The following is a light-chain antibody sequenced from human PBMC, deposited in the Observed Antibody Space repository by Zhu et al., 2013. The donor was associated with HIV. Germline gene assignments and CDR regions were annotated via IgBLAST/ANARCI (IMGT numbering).Light chain of an antibody. CDR1: QGISSA. J-gene: IGKJ1*01. CDR3: QQTYTTPWT. V-gene: IGKV1-13*02. Sequence: AIQLTQSPSSLSASVGDRVTITCRASQGISSALAWFQQKPGKPPKILISDASSLESGVPSRFSGSGSGTDFTLTISSLQPEDFTTYYCQQTYTTPWTFGQGTRVEIK. CDR2: DAS.